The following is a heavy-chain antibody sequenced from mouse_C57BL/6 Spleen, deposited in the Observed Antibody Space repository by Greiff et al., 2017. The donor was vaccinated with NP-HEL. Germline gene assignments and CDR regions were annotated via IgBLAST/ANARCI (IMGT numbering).Heavy chain of an antibody. J-gene: IGHJ4*01. CDR1: GFNIKDYY. V-gene: IGHV14-2*01. CDR3: ARIYYYGSSLYAMDY. D-gene: IGHD1-1*01. Sequence: EVQGVESGAELVKPGASVKLSCTASGFNIKDYYMHWVKQRTEQGLEWIGRIDPEDGETKYAPKFQGKATITADTSSNKAYLQLSSLTSEDTAVYYCARIYYYGSSLYAMDYWGQGTSVTVSS. CDR2: IDPEDGET.